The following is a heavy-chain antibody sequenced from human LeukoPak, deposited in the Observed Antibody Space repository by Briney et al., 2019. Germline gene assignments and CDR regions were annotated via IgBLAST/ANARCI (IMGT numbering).Heavy chain of an antibody. Sequence: PGGSLRLSCAASGFNFNDYGMHWVRQAPGKGLEWVAIIWHDGNNKYYADSVRGRFTISRDNSKNTLFLEMNSLRAEDTAVYYCARDGAYSYTYWGQGTLVIDPS. D-gene: IGHD5-18*01. CDR2: IWHDGNNK. V-gene: IGHV3-33*01. CDR3: ARDGAYSYTY. CDR1: GFNFNDYG. J-gene: IGHJ4*02.